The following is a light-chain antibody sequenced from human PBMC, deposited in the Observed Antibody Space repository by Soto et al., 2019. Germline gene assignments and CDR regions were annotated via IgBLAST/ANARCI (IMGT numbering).Light chain of an antibody. CDR2: EDN. J-gene: IGLJ2*01. CDR1: SGDIASNY. Sequence: NFMLSQPHAVSESLGKTVTLSCTRSSGDIASNYVQWYQQRPGRAPTTVVYEDNRRSSGVPDRFSGSIDTSSNSASLTISGLTTEDEADYYCQSYDDTKMVFGGGTKLTVL. V-gene: IGLV6-57*03. CDR3: QSYDDTKMV.